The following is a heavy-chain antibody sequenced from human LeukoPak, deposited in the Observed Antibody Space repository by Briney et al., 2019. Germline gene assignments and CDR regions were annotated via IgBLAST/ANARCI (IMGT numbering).Heavy chain of an antibody. Sequence: PGGSLRLSCVASGFTFSNHWIHWVRQDSGKGLLWVSRIDSFGNTMGYADSVKGRFTISRDNAKNTLYLHMSSLREEDTAVYYCARNNWGIDYWGRGALVTVSS. D-gene: IGHD7-27*01. V-gene: IGHV3-74*01. CDR3: ARNNWGIDY. CDR2: IDSFGNTM. J-gene: IGHJ4*02. CDR1: GFTFSNHW.